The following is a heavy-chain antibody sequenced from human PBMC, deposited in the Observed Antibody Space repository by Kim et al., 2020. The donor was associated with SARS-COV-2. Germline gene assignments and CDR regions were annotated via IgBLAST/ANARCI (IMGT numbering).Heavy chain of an antibody. D-gene: IGHD3-9*01. J-gene: IGHJ4*02. CDR3: AREGSYDILTGPFDY. Sequence: SVKGRFTISRDNSKNTLYLQLNSLRPEDTAVYYCAREGSYDILTGPFDYWGQGTLVTVSS. V-gene: IGHV3-30*01.